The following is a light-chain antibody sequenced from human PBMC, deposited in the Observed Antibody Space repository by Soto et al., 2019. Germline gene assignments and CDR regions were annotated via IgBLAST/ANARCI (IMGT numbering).Light chain of an antibody. V-gene: IGKV3-20*01. Sequence: EIVLTQSPGTMSLSPGERATLSCRASQSVTSSSLAWYQQKPGQAPRLLIYGASSRATGIPDRVSGSGSGTDFTLTISRREPEDVAMYSCQQDGSSPFTFGPGTQVDIK. CDR3: QQDGSSPFT. J-gene: IGKJ3*01. CDR1: QSVTSSS. CDR2: GAS.